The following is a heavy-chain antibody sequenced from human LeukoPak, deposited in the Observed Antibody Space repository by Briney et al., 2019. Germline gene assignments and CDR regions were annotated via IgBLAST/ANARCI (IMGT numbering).Heavy chain of an antibody. CDR1: GFTFSNYG. D-gene: IGHD2-2*01. V-gene: IGHV3-30*02. CDR2: NGSNK. Sequence: GGSLRLSCAASGFTFSNYGMHWVRQAPGKGLEWVSFNGSNKYYADSVKGRFTISRDNSKNTLYLQMISLRTEDTAVYYCARSPTSWYFDYWGQGTLVTVSS. CDR3: ARSPTSWYFDY. J-gene: IGHJ4*02.